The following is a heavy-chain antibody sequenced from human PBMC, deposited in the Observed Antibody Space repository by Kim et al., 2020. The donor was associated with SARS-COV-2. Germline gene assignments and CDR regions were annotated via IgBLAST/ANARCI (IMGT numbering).Heavy chain of an antibody. Sequence: YYADSVKSRFTVSRDNARASLSLQMDSLRVDDTAFYYCVTARDWAFDYWGQGALVTVSS. V-gene: IGHV3-48*03. J-gene: IGHJ4*02. CDR3: VTARDWAFDY. D-gene: IGHD3-9*01.